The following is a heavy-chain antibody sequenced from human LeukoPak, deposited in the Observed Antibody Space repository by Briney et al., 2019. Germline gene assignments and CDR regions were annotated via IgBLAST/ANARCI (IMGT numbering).Heavy chain of an antibody. V-gene: IGHV1-2*02. D-gene: IGHD6-19*01. Sequence: ASVKVSCKASGYTFTSYGISWVRQAPGQGLEWMGWINPNSGGTNYAQKFQGRVTMTRDTSISTAYMELSRLRSDDTAVYYCARDRAVAGTDFDYWGQGTLVTVSS. CDR1: GYTFTSYG. CDR2: INPNSGGT. CDR3: ARDRAVAGTDFDY. J-gene: IGHJ4*02.